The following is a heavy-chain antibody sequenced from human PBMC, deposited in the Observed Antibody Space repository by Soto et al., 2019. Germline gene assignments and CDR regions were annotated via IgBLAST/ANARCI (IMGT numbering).Heavy chain of an antibody. Sequence: SETLSLTCTVSGGSISSYYWSWIRQPAGKGLGWIGRIYTSGSTNYNPSLKSRVTMSVDTSKNQFSLKLSSVTAADTAVYYCARACSSNSCYDVFDYWGQGTLVTVSS. D-gene: IGHD2-2*01. V-gene: IGHV4-4*07. CDR1: GGSISSYY. CDR2: IYTSGST. J-gene: IGHJ4*02. CDR3: ARACSSNSCYDVFDY.